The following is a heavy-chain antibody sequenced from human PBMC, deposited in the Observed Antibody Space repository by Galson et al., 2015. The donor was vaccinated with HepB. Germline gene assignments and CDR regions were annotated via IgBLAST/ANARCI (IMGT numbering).Heavy chain of an antibody. CDR3: AKDQNCAKSVVYTSFYHGMDV. CDR2: ISGSGIST. Sequence: SLRLSCAASKFSFSDYAMSWVRQAPGKGLEWLSFISGSGISTYYANSVKGRFTISRDNSNNMLYLQMNSLRAEDTAVYYCAKDQNCAKSVVYTSFYHGMDVWGPGTTLTVSS. CDR1: KFSFSDYA. J-gene: IGHJ6*02. D-gene: IGHD2-8*01. V-gene: IGHV3-23*01.